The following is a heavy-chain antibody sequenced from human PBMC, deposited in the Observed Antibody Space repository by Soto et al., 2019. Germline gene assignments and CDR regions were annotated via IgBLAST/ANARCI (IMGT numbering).Heavy chain of an antibody. Sequence: QVQLVESGGGVVQPGRSLRLSCAASGFTFSSYAMHWVRQAPGKGLEWVAVISYDGSNKYYADSVKGRFTISRDNSKNTLYLQMNSLRAEDTAVYYCARIEVVVAATLGYWGQGTLVTVSS. D-gene: IGHD2-15*01. J-gene: IGHJ4*02. CDR1: GFTFSSYA. CDR2: ISYDGSNK. V-gene: IGHV3-30-3*01. CDR3: ARIEVVVAATLGY.